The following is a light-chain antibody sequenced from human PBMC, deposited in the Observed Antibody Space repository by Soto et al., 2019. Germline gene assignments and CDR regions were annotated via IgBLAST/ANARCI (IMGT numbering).Light chain of an antibody. CDR3: QSTYDTPS. CDR2: GTY. V-gene: IGKV1-39*02. J-gene: IGKJ4*01. Sequence: DIQMTQSPSSLSATVGDRVSITCRASRSIYNYLHWYQQKPGKAPSLLISGTYSLYGGVPTRFRGSGSGAEYTLAITSLQLDDSAIYYCQSTYDTPSFGGGTEVDIK. CDR1: RSIYNY.